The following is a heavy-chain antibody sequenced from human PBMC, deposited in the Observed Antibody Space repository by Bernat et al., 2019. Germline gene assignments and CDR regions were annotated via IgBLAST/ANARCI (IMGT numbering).Heavy chain of an antibody. V-gene: IGHV3-15*01. CDR1: GFTFSNAW. CDR2: IKGKADGGAT. Sequence: EVQLVESGGGLVKPGGSLRLSCAASGFTFSNAWMSWVRQAPGKGLEWVGRIKGKADGGATDYAAPVNGRFTISRDDSKHMLYLQMNSLKTEDTAVFYCTTDGRASYMDVWGKGTTVTVSS. J-gene: IGHJ6*03. CDR3: TTDGRASYMDV.